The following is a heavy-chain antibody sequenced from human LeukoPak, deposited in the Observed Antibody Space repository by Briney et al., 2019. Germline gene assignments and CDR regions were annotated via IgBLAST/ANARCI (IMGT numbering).Heavy chain of an antibody. V-gene: IGHV4-4*02. CDR1: GGSISSSNW. J-gene: IGHJ4*02. CDR2: IYHSGST. CDR3: ARGRLRDYYGSGSYYRYFDY. Sequence: SETLSLTCAVSGGSISSSNWWSWVRQPPGKGLEWIGEIYHSGSTNYNPSLKSRVTISVDKSKNQFSLKLSSVTAADTAVYYCARGRLRDYYGSGSYYRYFDYWGQGTLVTVSS. D-gene: IGHD3-10*01.